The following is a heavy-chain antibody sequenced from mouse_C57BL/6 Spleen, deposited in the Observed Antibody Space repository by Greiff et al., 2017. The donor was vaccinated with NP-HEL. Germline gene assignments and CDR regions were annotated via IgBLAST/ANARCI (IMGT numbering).Heavy chain of an antibody. J-gene: IGHJ4*01. Sequence: VQLQQSGAELVRPGASVTLSCKASGYTFTDYEMHWVKQTPVHGLEWIGAIDPETGGTAYNQKFKGKAILTADKSSSTAYMELRSLTSEDSAVYYCTRFSSNYYYAMDYWGQGTSVTVSS. CDR1: GYTFTDYE. D-gene: IGHD2-5*01. CDR2: IDPETGGT. CDR3: TRFSSNYYYAMDY. V-gene: IGHV1-15*01.